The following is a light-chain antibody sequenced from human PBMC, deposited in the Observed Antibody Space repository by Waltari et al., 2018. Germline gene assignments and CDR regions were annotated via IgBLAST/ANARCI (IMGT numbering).Light chain of an antibody. CDR3: QSYDSSLVV. CDR2: GNS. J-gene: IGLJ2*01. CDR1: SSNIGAGYD. Sequence: QSVLTQPPSVSVAPGQRVTISCTGSSSNIGAGYDVHWYQLLPGTAPKLLIYGNSNRPAGVPDRFSGSKSGTSASLAITGLQAEDEADYYCQSYDSSLVVFGGGTKLTVL. V-gene: IGLV1-40*01.